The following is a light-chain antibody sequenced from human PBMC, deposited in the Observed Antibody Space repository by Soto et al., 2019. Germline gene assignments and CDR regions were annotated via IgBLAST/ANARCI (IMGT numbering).Light chain of an antibody. Sequence: EIGMTQSPATLSVSPGETVTLSCRASQSININLAWYQHKPGQAPRLLIYGASTRATGIPARFSGTGSGTEFTLTISSLQSEDSAVYYCHQYNNWRWTFGQGTKVDIK. J-gene: IGKJ1*01. CDR2: GAS. CDR3: HQYNNWRWT. V-gene: IGKV3-15*01. CDR1: QSININ.